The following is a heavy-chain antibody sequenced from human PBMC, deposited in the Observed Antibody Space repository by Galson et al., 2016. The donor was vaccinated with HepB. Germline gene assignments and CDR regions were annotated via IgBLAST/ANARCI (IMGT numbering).Heavy chain of an antibody. V-gene: IGHV4-31*03. Sequence: TLSLTCSVSGGSISSGGYYWSWIRQHPGKGLEWIGYIFYSGSSYYNPSLKSRVTISVDTSKNRFSLKLSSVTAADTAVYYCATIRLLCPDTRCYGVGLDSWGQGSLVTVSS. D-gene: IGHD2-2*01. J-gene: IGHJ4*02. CDR3: ATIRLLCPDTRCYGVGLDS. CDR2: IFYSGSS. CDR1: GGSISSGGYY.